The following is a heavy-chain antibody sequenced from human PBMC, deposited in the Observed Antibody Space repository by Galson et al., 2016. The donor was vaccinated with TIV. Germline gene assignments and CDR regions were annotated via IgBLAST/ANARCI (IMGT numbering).Heavy chain of an antibody. CDR1: GGTFRRYS. Sequence: SVKVSCKASGGTFRRYSISWVRQAPGQGLEWMGRIIPMLGMTNYAQRFQGRVTITADGFTSTAYMEMSGLRVGDTAMYYCATPGEMTSESERGGLAHWGQGTLVTVSS. V-gene: IGHV1-69*02. CDR3: ATPGEMTSESERGGLAH. CDR2: IIPMLGMT. J-gene: IGHJ4*02. D-gene: IGHD1-26*01.